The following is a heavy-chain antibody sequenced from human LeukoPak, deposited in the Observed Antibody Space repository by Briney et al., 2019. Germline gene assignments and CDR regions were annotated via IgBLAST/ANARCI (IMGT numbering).Heavy chain of an antibody. CDR1: GFTVSSDY. CDR2: IYSGGTT. V-gene: IGHV3-66*01. CDR3: ARSPKWELLGNFDS. J-gene: IGHJ4*02. D-gene: IGHD1-26*01. Sequence: GGSLRLSCAASGFTVSSDYMNWVRQAPGKGLEWVSVIYSGGTTYYADSVKGRFTISRDNSKNTLYLQMNSLRAEDTAVYYCARSPKWELLGNFDSWGQGTLVTVSS.